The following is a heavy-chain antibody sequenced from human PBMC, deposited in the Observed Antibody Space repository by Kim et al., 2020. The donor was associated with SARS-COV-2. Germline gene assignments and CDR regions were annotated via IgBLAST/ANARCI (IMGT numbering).Heavy chain of an antibody. Sequence: ASVKVSCKASGYTFTTFGVSWVRQAPGQGLEWLGWVSTFEAEPNYADRVEGRVVITADTATSTAFMELRSLRSDDTAVYYCARDWDWTAGSCSDIFDPWGQGTLVIVSS. CDR1: GYTFTTFG. CDR2: VSTFEAEP. CDR3: ARDWDWTAGSCSDIFDP. J-gene: IGHJ5*02. D-gene: IGHD2-15*01. V-gene: IGHV1-18*01.